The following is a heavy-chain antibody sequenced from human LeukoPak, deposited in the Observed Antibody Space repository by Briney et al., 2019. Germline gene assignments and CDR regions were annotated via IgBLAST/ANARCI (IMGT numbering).Heavy chain of an antibody. V-gene: IGHV1-2*02. J-gene: IGHJ5*02. CDR3: ARADRLHGGPYLIGP. CDR2: INPNSGGT. D-gene: IGHD2-21*01. Sequence: GASVKVSCKTSGYSSTDYYMHWVRQAPGQGLEWMGWINPNSGGTSAAQKFQGRVTMTRDTSITTVYMEVSWLTSDDTAIYYCARADRLHGGPYLIGPWGQGTLVTVSS. CDR1: GYSSTDYY.